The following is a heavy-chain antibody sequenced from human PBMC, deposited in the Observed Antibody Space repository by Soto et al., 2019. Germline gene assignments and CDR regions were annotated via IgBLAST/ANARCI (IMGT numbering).Heavy chain of an antibody. V-gene: IGHV2-70*04. CDR1: GFSLSTSGMR. CDR2: IDWDDDK. Sequence: SGPTLVNPTQTLTLTCTFSGFSLSTSGMRVSWIRQPPGKALEWLARIDWDDDKFYSTSLKTRLTISKDTSKNQVVLTMTNMDPVDTATYYCARATSDYYDSSGHLDYSGPATLVTVSS. CDR3: ARATSDYYDSSGHLDY. D-gene: IGHD3-22*01. J-gene: IGHJ4*02.